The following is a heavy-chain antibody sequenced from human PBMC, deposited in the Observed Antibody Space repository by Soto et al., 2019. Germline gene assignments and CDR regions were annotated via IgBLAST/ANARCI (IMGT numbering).Heavy chain of an antibody. D-gene: IGHD6-6*01. V-gene: IGHV1-69*13. CDR1: GGTFSSYA. CDR3: AREDRGAARPDRTLSYYYYYGMDV. J-gene: IGHJ6*02. CDR2: IIPIFGTA. Sequence: SVKVSCKASGGTFSSYAISWVRQAPGQGLEWMGGIIPIFGTANYAQKFQGRVTITADESTSTAYMELSSLRSEDTAVYYCAREDRGAARPDRTLSYYYYYGMDVWGRGTTVTVSS.